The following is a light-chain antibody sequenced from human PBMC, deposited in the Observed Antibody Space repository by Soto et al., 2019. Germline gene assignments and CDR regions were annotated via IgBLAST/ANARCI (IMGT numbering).Light chain of an antibody. V-gene: IGKV3-20*01. CDR2: GAS. CDR1: QSLSSTY. Sequence: EIVLTQSPGTLSLSPGERATLSCRASQSLSSTYLAWYQQKPGQAPRLLIYGASNRATGIPDRFSGSGSGTDFTLTTNRLEPEDFAVYYCQQYGSSPLTFGQGTKVDIK. CDR3: QQYGSSPLT. J-gene: IGKJ1*01.